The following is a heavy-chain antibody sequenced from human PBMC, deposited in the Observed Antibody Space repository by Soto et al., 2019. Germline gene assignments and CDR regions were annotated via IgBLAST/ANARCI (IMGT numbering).Heavy chain of an antibody. J-gene: IGHJ6*02. Sequence: ASVKVSCKASGYTFTSYGISWVRQAPGQGLEWMGWISAYNGNTNYAQKLQGRVTMTTDTSTSTAYMELRSLRSDDTAVYYCATDDSSDYYYYYGMDGWGQGTTVTFSS. CDR2: ISAYNGNT. CDR1: GYTFTSYG. D-gene: IGHD3-22*01. CDR3: ATDDSSDYYYYYGMDG. V-gene: IGHV1-18*01.